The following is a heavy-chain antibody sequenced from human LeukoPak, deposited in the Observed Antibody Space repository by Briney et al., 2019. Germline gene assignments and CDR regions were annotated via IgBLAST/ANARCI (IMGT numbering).Heavy chain of an antibody. V-gene: IGHV3-23*01. CDR3: ARARAFGGAHKPLVY. CDR2: ITGSGDST. D-gene: IGHD3-16*01. CDR1: GFTFSSYA. J-gene: IGHJ4*02. Sequence: GGSLRLSCAASGFTFSSYAMSWVRQAPGKGLEWVSSITGSGDSTYHADSVKGRFTISRDNSKNTLYLQVNSLRAEDTAVYYCARARAFGGAHKPLVYWGQGTLVAVSS.